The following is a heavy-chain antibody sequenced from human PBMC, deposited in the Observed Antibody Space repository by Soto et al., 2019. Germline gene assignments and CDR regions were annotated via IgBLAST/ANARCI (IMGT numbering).Heavy chain of an antibody. CDR3: AREFSGSPFWFDP. Sequence: VGSLRLSCAASGFTFSSYAMHWVRQAPGKGLEWVAVISYDGSNKYYADSVKGRFTISRDNSKNTLYLQMNSLRAEDTAVYYCAREFSGSPFWFDPWGQGTLVTVSS. D-gene: IGHD3-10*01. V-gene: IGHV3-30-3*01. CDR2: ISYDGSNK. CDR1: GFTFSSYA. J-gene: IGHJ5*02.